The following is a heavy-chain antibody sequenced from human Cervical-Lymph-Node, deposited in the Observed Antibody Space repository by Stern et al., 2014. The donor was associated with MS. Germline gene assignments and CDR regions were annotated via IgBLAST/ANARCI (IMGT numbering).Heavy chain of an antibody. V-gene: IGHV3-9*01. D-gene: IGHD6-13*01. Sequence: EVQLVESGGGLVQPGRSLRLSCRGSGFNFDDYGMHWVRQAPGKGLEWVSGISWKSDKRFYAESVKGRFTIARDNAKASLYLQMDSLRVEDTALYYCAKDRTSSSWGVDHWGQGTLVTVSS. J-gene: IGHJ4*02. CDR1: GFNFDDYG. CDR3: AKDRTSSSWGVDH. CDR2: ISWKSDKR.